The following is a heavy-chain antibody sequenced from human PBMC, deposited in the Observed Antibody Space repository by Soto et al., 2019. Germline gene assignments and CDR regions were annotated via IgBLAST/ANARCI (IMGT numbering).Heavy chain of an antibody. V-gene: IGHV3-74*01. CDR2: INVDGTET. J-gene: IGHJ6*02. D-gene: IGHD3-22*01. CDR3: SRDKEVLLIIYGMAV. Sequence: PGGALRLSCTAPRFTFGSYWMHWVRQAPGKGLVWVSDINVDGTETWYADSVKGRFTISRDNDKKTLYLHMTGLRVDDTGVYYCSRDKEVLLIIYGMAVWGQVTTVPVSS. CDR1: RFTFGSYW.